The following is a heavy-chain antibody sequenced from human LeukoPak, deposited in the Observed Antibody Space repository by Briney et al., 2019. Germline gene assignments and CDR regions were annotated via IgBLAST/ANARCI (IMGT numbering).Heavy chain of an antibody. CDR3: ARDLMKGNAFDI. CDR1: GYTFTGYY. J-gene: IGHJ3*02. Sequence: GASVKVSCKASGYTFTGYYMHWVRQAPGQGLEWMGIINPSGGSTSYAQKFQGRVTMTRDTSTSTVYMELSSLRSEDTAVYYCARDLMKGNAFDIWGQGTMVTVSS. CDR2: INPSGGST. V-gene: IGHV1-46*01.